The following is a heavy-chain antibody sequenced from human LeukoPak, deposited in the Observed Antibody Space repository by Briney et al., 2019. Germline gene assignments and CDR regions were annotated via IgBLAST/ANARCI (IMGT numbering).Heavy chain of an antibody. CDR1: GGSLSSDY. V-gene: IGHV4-59*04. CDR2: LYYRGST. Sequence: SETLSLTCTVSGGSLSSDYWSWFRHSPGKGLVWVGYLYYRGSTYYNPSLQSRLTMSVDTSKNHFPLRLSSVTAADTAVYYYARGYCANAICYDAFDIWGQGTKVTVSS. D-gene: IGHD2-8*01. CDR3: ARGYCANAICYDAFDI. J-gene: IGHJ3*02.